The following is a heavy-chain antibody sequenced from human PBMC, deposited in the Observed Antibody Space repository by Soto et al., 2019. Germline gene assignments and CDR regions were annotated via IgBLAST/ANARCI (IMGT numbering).Heavy chain of an antibody. CDR2: INPGNGNT. CDR1: GYIFTSLA. D-gene: IGHD2-2*01. CDR3: ARDLDASNSTGY. J-gene: IGHJ4*02. Sequence: QVRLVQSGADGKRPGASVKVSCKASGYIFTSLAMHWVRQAPGQRLEWMGWINPGNGNTKYSQSFQGRVTITRDTSASTAYMELSSLRSEDTAVYFCARDLDASNSTGYWGQGTLVTVSS. V-gene: IGHV1-3*01.